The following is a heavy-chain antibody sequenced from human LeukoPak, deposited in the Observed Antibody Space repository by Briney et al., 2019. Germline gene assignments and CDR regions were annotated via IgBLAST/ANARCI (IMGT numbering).Heavy chain of an antibody. V-gene: IGHV3-21*01. CDR1: GGSFSGYY. J-gene: IGHJ3*02. D-gene: IGHD3-22*01. CDR2: ISSSSSYI. CDR3: ARDSGDSSGYYDAFDI. Sequence: PSETLSLTCAVYGGSFSGYYWSWIRQPPGKGLEWVSSISSSSSYIYYADSVKGRFTISRDNAKNSLYLQMNSLRAEDTAVYYCARDSGDSSGYYDAFDIWGQGTLVTVSS.